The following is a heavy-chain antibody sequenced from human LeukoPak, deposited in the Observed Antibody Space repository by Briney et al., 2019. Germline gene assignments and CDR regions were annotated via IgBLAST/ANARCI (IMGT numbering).Heavy chain of an antibody. D-gene: IGHD6-13*01. CDR3: ARGGVFIANNWFDP. CDR2: INPNSGGT. Sequence: ASVKVSCKASGYTFTGYCMHWVRQAPGQGLEWMGWINPNSGGTNYAQKFQGRVTMTRDTSISTAYMELSRLRSDDTAVYYCARGGVFIANNWFDPWGQGTLVTVSS. CDR1: GYTFTGYC. V-gene: IGHV1-2*02. J-gene: IGHJ5*02.